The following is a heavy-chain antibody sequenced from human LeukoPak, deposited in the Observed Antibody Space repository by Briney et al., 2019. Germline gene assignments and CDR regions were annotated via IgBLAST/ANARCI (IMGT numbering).Heavy chain of an antibody. D-gene: IGHD6-6*01. CDR2: ISSSGSGDNT. V-gene: IGHV3-23*01. CDR1: GVTLSTYA. Sequence: GGSLRLSCAASGVTLSTYAMSWARQAPGKGLEWVSGISSSGSGDNTYYADSVKGRFTISRDNSKNTLYLQMNSLRAEDTAVYYCARDSSPLDEYSSSSFDYWGQGTLVTVSS. CDR3: ARDSSPLDEYSSSSFDY. J-gene: IGHJ4*02.